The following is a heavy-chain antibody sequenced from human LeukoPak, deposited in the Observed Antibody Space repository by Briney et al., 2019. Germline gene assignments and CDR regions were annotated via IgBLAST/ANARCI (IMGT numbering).Heavy chain of an antibody. Sequence: GGSLRLSCAASGFTFSSYAMSWVRQAPGKGLEWVSAISGSGGSTYYADSVKGRFTISRDNSKNTLYLQMNSLRAEDTAVYYCAKVAPHYDILTGYYSHPDYWGQGTLVTVSS. CDR3: AKVAPHYDILTGYYSHPDY. J-gene: IGHJ4*02. V-gene: IGHV3-23*01. CDR1: GFTFSSYA. D-gene: IGHD3-9*01. CDR2: ISGSGGST.